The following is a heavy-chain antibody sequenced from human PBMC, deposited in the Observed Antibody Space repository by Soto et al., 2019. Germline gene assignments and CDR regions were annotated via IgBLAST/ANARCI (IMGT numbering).Heavy chain of an antibody. CDR2: INPNSGGT. V-gene: IGHV1-2*04. J-gene: IGHJ5*02. Sequence: ASVKVSCKASGYTFTGYYMHWVRQAPGQGLEWMGWINPNSGGTNYAQKFQGWVTMIRDTSISTAYMELSRLRSDDTAVYYCARERRCSGGSCYSGRWFDPWGQGTLVTVSS. D-gene: IGHD2-15*01. CDR1: GYTFTGYY. CDR3: ARERRCSGGSCYSGRWFDP.